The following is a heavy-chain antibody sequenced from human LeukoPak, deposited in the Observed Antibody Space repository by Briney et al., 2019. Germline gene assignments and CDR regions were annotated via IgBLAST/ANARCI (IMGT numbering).Heavy chain of an antibody. J-gene: IGHJ4*02. CDR1: GGSFSGYY. V-gene: IGHV4-34*01. D-gene: IGHD1-1*01. Sequence: SETLSLTCAVYGGSFSGYYWSWIRQPPGKGLAWIGEINHSGSTNYNPSLKSRVTISVDTSKNQFSLKLSSVTAADTAVYYCARARVKLTYYFDYWGQGTLVTVSS. CDR3: ARARVKLTYYFDY. CDR2: INHSGST.